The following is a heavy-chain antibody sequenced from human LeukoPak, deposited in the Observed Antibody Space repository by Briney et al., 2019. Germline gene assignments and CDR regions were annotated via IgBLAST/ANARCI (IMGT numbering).Heavy chain of an antibody. CDR3: ARDQSGENWFDP. CDR1: GYTFTGYY. Sequence: GASVKVPCKASGYTFTGYYMHWVRQAPGQGLEWMGWINPNSGGTNYAQKFQGRVTMTRDTSISTAYMELSRLRSDDTAVYYCARDQSGENWFDPWGQGTLVTVSS. J-gene: IGHJ5*02. CDR2: INPNSGGT. V-gene: IGHV1-2*02. D-gene: IGHD3-10*01.